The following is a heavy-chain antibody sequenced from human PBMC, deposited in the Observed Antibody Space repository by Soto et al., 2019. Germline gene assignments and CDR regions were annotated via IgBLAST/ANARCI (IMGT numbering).Heavy chain of an antibody. CDR3: ARGWTDIVVVPAAIAMDV. Sequence: ASVKVSCKASGHTFASYAMHWVRQAPGQRLEWMGWINAGNGNTKYSQKFQGRVTITRDTSASTAYMELSSLRSEDTAVYYCARGWTDIVVVPAAIAMDVWGKGTTVTVS. J-gene: IGHJ6*03. CDR1: GHTFASYA. CDR2: INAGNGNT. D-gene: IGHD2-2*01. V-gene: IGHV1-3*01.